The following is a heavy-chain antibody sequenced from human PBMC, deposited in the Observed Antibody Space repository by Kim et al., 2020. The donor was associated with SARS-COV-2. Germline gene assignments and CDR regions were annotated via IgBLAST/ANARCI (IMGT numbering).Heavy chain of an antibody. CDR2: IYYSGST. CDR3: ARDYMGSRVSSWKVPPYYYGMDV. D-gene: IGHD6-13*01. Sequence: SETLSLTCTVSGGSISSGGYYWSWIRQHPGKGLEWIGYIYYSGSTYYNPSLKSRVTISVDTSKNQFSLKLSSVTAADTAVYYCARDYMGSRVSSWKVPPYYYGMDVWGQGTTVTVSS. V-gene: IGHV4-31*03. J-gene: IGHJ6*02. CDR1: GGSISSGGYY.